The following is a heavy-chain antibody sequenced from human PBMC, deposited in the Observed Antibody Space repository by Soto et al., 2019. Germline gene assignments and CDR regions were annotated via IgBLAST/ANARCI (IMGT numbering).Heavy chain of an antibody. Sequence: GESLKISCAASGFTFSSYGMHWVRQAPGKGLEWVAVIWYDGSNKYYADSVKGRFTISRDNSKNTLYLQMNSLRAEDTAVYYCARAPTGDPFDYWGQGTLVTVSS. V-gene: IGHV3-33*01. CDR3: ARAPTGDPFDY. J-gene: IGHJ4*02. CDR2: IWYDGSNK. D-gene: IGHD7-27*01. CDR1: GFTFSSYG.